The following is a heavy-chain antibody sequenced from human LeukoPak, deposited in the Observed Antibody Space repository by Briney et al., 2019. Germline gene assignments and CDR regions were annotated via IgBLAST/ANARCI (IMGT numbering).Heavy chain of an antibody. CDR3: ARHTFDYVWGSYRLFDY. V-gene: IGHV4-39*01. Sequence: SETLSRTCTVSGGSISSSSYYWGWIRQPPGKGLEWIGRIYYSGSTYYNPSLKSRVTISVDTSKNQFSLKLSSVTAADTAVYYCARHTFDYVWGSYRLFDYWGQGTLVTVSS. D-gene: IGHD3-16*02. J-gene: IGHJ4*02. CDR2: IYYSGST. CDR1: GGSISSSSYY.